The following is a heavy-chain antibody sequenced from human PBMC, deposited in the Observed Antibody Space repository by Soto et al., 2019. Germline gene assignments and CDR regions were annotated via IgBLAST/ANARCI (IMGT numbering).Heavy chain of an antibody. CDR2: IYYSGST. V-gene: IGHV4-59*01. D-gene: IGHD4-17*01. Sequence: PSETLSLTCTVSGGSISRYYWSWIRQPPGKGLEWIGYIYYSGSTNYNPSLKSRVTISVDTSKNQFSLKLGSVTAADTAVYYCAIDFPAEGIYDCGDPRWFDPWGQGTLVTVSS. CDR3: AIDFPAEGIYDCGDPRWFDP. J-gene: IGHJ5*02. CDR1: GGSISRYY.